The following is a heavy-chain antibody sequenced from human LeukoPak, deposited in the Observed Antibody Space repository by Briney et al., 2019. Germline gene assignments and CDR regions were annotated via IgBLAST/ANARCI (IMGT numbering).Heavy chain of an antibody. Sequence: SVKVSCKASGGTFSSYAISWVRQAPGQGLEWMGGIIPIFGTANYAQKFQGRVTFTTDESTSTAYMELSSLRSEDTAVYYCARGRLVPAANWFDPWGQGTLVTVSS. CDR2: IIPIFGTA. D-gene: IGHD2-2*01. CDR1: GGTFSSYA. CDR3: ARGRLVPAANWFDP. J-gene: IGHJ5*02. V-gene: IGHV1-69*05.